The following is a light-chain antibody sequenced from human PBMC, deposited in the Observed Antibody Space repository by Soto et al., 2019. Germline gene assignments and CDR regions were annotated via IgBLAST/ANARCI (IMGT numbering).Light chain of an antibody. J-gene: IGKJ1*01. V-gene: IGKV1-27*01. CDR3: QKYYSAPRT. Sequence: DIQMTQSPSSLSASVGDRVTITCRANQDISYYLAWYQQKQGKVPKLLIYAASTLQSGVPSRFSGSGSGTDFTLTISSLQPEDIATYYCQKYYSAPRTFGQGTKVEIK. CDR1: QDISYY. CDR2: AAS.